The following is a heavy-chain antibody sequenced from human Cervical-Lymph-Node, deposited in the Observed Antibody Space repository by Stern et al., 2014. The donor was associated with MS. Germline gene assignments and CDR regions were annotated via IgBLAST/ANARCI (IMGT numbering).Heavy chain of an antibody. V-gene: IGHV4-39*01. CDR3: AKHACTGAACPFDL. D-gene: IGHD2-8*02. Sequence: QLQLQESGPGLVKPSETLSLTCAVSGDSISSYTHYWAWIRQPPGKGLEWIGSVYYSGPPSYNPPLTSPVSISVDTSKNHFSRGLNSVTAADTAVYYCAKHACTGAACPFDLWGQGTLVTVSS. J-gene: IGHJ4*02. CDR1: GDSISSYTHY. CDR2: VYYSGPP.